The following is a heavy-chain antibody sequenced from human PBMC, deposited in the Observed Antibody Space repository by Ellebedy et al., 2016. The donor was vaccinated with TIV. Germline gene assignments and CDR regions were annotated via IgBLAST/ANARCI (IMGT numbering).Heavy chain of an antibody. CDR1: GFTFSDYY. D-gene: IGHD4-17*01. CDR2: ISSSGSTI. J-gene: IGHJ6*02. V-gene: IGHV3-11*01. CDR3: ARDIGSATVTSYYYYGMDV. Sequence: GESLKISCAASGFTFSDYYMSWIRQAPGKGLEWVSYISSSGSTIYYADSVKGRFTISRDNAKNSLYLQMNSLRAEDTAVYYCARDIGSATVTSYYYYGMDVWGQGTTVTVSS.